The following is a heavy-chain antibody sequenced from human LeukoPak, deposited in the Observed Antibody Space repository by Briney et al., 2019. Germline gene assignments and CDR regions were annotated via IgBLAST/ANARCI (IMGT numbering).Heavy chain of an antibody. J-gene: IGHJ3*02. V-gene: IGHV3-53*01. D-gene: IGHD2-15*01. CDR3: ARDFLGYCSGGSCYHAFDI. CDR2: IYSGGST. CDR1: GFTFSSSA. Sequence: GGSLRLSCAASGFTFSSSAMSWVRQAPGKGLEWVSVIYSGGSTYYADSVKDRFAISRDNSKNTLYLQMNSLRAEDTAVYYCARDFLGYCSGGSCYHAFDIWGQGTMVTVSS.